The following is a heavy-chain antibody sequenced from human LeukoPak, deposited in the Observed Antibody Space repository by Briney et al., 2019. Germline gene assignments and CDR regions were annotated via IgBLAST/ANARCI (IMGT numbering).Heavy chain of an antibody. CDR2: ISSSSSYT. D-gene: IGHD1-14*01. CDR1: GFTFSDYY. V-gene: IGHV3-11*06. Sequence: PGGSLRLSCAASGFTFSDYYMSWIRQAPGKGLEWVSYISSSSSYTNYADSVKGRFTISRDNAKNSLYLQMNSLRAEDTAVYYCAREGTTDYGMDVWGQGTTVTVSS. J-gene: IGHJ6*02. CDR3: AREGTTDYGMDV.